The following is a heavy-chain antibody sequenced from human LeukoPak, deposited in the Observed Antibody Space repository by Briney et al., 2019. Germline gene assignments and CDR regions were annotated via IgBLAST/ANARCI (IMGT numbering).Heavy chain of an antibody. CDR2: IYHSGST. CDR3: ARVLHGGTYDYDDSGYA. Sequence: SQTLSLTCTVSGGSISSGGYYWSWIRQPPGKGLEWIGYIYHSGSTYYNPSLKSRVTISVDRSKNQFSLKLSSVTAADAAVYYCARVLHGGTYDYDDSGYAWGQGIQVTVSS. CDR1: GGSISSGGYY. D-gene: IGHD3-22*01. J-gene: IGHJ5*02. V-gene: IGHV4-30-2*01.